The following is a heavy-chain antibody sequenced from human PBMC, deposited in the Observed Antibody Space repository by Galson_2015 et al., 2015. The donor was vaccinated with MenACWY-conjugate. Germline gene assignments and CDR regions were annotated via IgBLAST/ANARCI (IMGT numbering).Heavy chain of an antibody. CDR2: IIPIFGTA. D-gene: IGHD2-15*01. J-gene: IGHJ6*03. V-gene: IGHV1-69*06. CDR1: GGTFSSYA. Sequence: SVKVSCKASGGTFSSYAISWVRQAPGQGLEWMGGIIPIFGTANYAQKFQGRVTITADKSTSTAYMELSSLRSEDSAVYYCARDRGYCSGGSCYSYYFYYMDVWGKGTTVTVSS. CDR3: ARDRGYCSGGSCYSYYFYYMDV.